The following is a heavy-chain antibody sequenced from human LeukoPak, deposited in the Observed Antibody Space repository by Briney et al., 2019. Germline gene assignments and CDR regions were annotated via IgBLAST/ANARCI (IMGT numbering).Heavy chain of an antibody. CDR1: GYTFTGYY. Sequence: ASVKVSCKASGYTFTGYYINWVRQAPGQGLEWMGWINPNSGGTNYAQKFQGRVTMTRDTSISTAYMELSRLKSDDTAIYYCARGLRGSEDYWGQGTLVTVTS. CDR2: INPNSGGT. J-gene: IGHJ4*02. V-gene: IGHV1-2*02. D-gene: IGHD3-16*01. CDR3: ARGLRGSEDY.